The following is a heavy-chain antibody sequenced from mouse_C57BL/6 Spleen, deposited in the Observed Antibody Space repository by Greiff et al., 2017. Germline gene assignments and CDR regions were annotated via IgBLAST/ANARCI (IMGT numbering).Heavy chain of an antibody. CDR2: IYPGDGDT. J-gene: IGHJ1*03. CDR3: AREGFFEG. V-gene: IGHV1-82*01. Sequence: VKLMESGPELVKPGASVKISCKASGYAFSSSWMNWVKQRPGKGLEWIGRIYPGDGDTNYNGKFKGEATLTADKSSSTAYMQLSSLTSEDSAVYFCAREGFFEGWGTGTTVTVSS. CDR1: GYAFSSSW.